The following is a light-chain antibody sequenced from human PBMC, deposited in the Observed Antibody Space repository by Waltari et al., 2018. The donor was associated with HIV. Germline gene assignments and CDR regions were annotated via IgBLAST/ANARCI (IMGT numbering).Light chain of an antibody. V-gene: IGKV3-11*01. Sequence: TQSPDTLSLSPGERATLSCRTSQRISDYLAWYQKKPGQAPRLLIYDTSNRAAGIPARFSGSGSGTDFTLTISSLEPEDFAVYYCQQRSNWPTFGQGTKLEIK. CDR1: QRISDY. CDR2: DTS. J-gene: IGKJ2*01. CDR3: QQRSNWPT.